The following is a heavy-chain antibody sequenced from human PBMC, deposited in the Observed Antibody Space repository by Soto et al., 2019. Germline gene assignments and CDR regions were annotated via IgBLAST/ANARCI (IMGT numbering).Heavy chain of an antibody. D-gene: IGHD1-1*01. CDR2: ISAHNGNT. V-gene: IGHV1-18*01. J-gene: IGHJ4*02. CDR3: ARGRYGDY. Sequence: QVHLVQSGAEVKKSGASVKVSCKGSGYDFTTYGITWVRQAPGQGLEWMAWISAHNGNTDYAQKLQGRVTVTRDTYTRTAYMELRSLRSDDRAVYYGARGRYGDYCGQGALVTVSS. CDR1: GYDFTTYG.